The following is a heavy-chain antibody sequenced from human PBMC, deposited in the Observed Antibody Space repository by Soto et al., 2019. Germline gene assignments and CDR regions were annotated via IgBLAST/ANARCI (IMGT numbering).Heavy chain of an antibody. Sequence: EVQLLESAGGLVQPGGSLRLSCAASGFTFSSYAMSWVRQAPGKGLEWVSAISGSGGSTYYADSVKGRFTISRDNSKNTLYLQMNSLRAEDTAVYYCAKATYYDYIWGSYRYTHPDYLGQGTLVTVSS. J-gene: IGHJ4*02. CDR1: GFTFSSYA. CDR2: ISGSGGST. V-gene: IGHV3-23*01. D-gene: IGHD3-16*02. CDR3: AKATYYDYIWGSYRYTHPDY.